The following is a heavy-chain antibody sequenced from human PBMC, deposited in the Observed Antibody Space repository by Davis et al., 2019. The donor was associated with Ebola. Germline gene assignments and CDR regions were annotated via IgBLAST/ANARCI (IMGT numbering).Heavy chain of an antibody. CDR2: INHSGST. D-gene: IGHD5-24*01. CDR3: ARDDGSFSH. Sequence: PSETLSLTCAVYGGSSSGYYWSWIRQPPGKGLEWIGEINHSGSTNYNPSLKSRVTISVDTSKNQFSLKLSSVTAADTAVYYCARDDGSFSHWGQGTLVTVSS. J-gene: IGHJ4*02. CDR1: GGSSSGYY. V-gene: IGHV4-34*01.